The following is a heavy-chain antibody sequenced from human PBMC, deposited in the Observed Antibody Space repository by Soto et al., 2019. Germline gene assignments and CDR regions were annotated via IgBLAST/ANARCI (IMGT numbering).Heavy chain of an antibody. V-gene: IGHV3-33*01. D-gene: IGHD2-15*01. CDR3: ARDGGVVAIDY. J-gene: IGHJ4*02. Sequence: QVQLVESGGGVVQPGRSLRLSCAASGFTFSSYGMHWVRQAPGKGLEWVAVIWYDGSNKYYADSVKGRFTISRDNSKNTLYLQMNSLRAEDTAVYYCARDGGVVAIDYWGQGTLVTVSS. CDR1: GFTFSSYG. CDR2: IWYDGSNK.